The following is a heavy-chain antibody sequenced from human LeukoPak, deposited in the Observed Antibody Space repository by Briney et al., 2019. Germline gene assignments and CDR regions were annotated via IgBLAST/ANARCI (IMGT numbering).Heavy chain of an antibody. Sequence: GGSLRLSCAASGFTFSSHLMHWVRQAPGKGLEWVGRIKSKTDGGATDYAAPVKGRFTISRDDSKNTLYLQMNSLKTEDTAVYYCTTESLMTGDYWGQGTLVTVSS. D-gene: IGHD2-8*01. J-gene: IGHJ4*02. CDR1: GFTFSSHL. CDR3: TTESLMTGDY. CDR2: IKSKTDGGAT. V-gene: IGHV3-15*07.